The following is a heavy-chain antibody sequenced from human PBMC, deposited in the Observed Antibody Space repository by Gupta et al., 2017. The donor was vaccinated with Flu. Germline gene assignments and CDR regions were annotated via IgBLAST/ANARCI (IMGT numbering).Heavy chain of an antibody. CDR3: ARQKPSAPLRYFGSYAMDV. CDR1: GGSISSNNYY. D-gene: IGHD3-9*01. V-gene: IGHV4-39*01. Sequence: QLQLQESGPGLVTPSETLSLTCSVSGGSISSNNYYWGWIRQPPGKGLEWIGSIYFSGSTYYNPSLKNRVTISVDASETQFSLKLSSVTAADTAQYYCARQKPSAPLRYFGSYAMDVWGPGTTVTVSS. CDR2: IYFSGST. J-gene: IGHJ6*02.